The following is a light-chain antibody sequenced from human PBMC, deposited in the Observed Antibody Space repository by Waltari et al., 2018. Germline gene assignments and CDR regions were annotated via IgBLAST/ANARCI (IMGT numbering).Light chain of an antibody. CDR1: SSDVGGYNY. J-gene: IGLJ3*02. Sequence: QSALTQPRSVSGSPGQSVTISCTGTSSDVGGYNYVSWYQQHPGKAPKLMIYDVSKRPSGVPDRFSGSKSCNTASLTISGLQAEDEADYYCCSYAGSYVFGGGTKLTVL. CDR2: DVS. CDR3: CSYAGSYV. V-gene: IGLV2-11*01.